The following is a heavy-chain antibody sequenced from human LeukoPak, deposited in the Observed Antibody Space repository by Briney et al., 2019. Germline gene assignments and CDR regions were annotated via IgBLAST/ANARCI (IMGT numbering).Heavy chain of an antibody. V-gene: IGHV2-70*11. CDR3: ARTRSRDGYNFDY. Sequence: TLSLTCTVSGGSISSYYWSWIRQPAGKALEWLARIDWDDDKYYTASLKTRLTISKDTSKNQVVLTMTNMDPVDTATYYCARTRSRDGYNFDYWGQGTLVTVSS. CDR1: GGSISSYY. J-gene: IGHJ4*02. CDR2: IDWDDDK. D-gene: IGHD5-24*01.